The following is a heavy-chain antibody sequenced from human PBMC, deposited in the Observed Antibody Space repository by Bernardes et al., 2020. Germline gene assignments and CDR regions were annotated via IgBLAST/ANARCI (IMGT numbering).Heavy chain of an antibody. J-gene: IGHJ6*02. CDR2: FDPEDGET. D-gene: IGHD6-13*01. V-gene: IGHV1-24*01. Sequence: ASVKVSCKVSGYTLTELSMHWVRQAPGKGLEWMGGFDPEDGETIYAQKFQGRVTMTEDTSTDTAYMELSSLRSEDTAVYYCATYSSSWSPSNYYYYGMDVWGQGTTVTVSS. CDR1: GYTLTELS. CDR3: ATYSSSWSPSNYYYYGMDV.